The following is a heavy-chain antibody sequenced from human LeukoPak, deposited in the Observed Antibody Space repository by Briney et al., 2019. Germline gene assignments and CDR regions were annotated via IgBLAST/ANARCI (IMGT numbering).Heavy chain of an antibody. Sequence: GGSLRLSCAASGFTFNSYWMSWVRQAPGKGLEWVANIKQDGSEKYYVDSVKGRFTISRDNAKNSLYLQMNILRAEDTAVYYCARVAPAYDYVWVCYRPQSYFDYWGQGTLVTVSS. CDR2: IKQDGSEK. V-gene: IGHV3-7*01. CDR3: ARVAPAYDYVWVCYRPQSYFDY. J-gene: IGHJ4*02. D-gene: IGHD3-16*02. CDR1: GFTFNSYW.